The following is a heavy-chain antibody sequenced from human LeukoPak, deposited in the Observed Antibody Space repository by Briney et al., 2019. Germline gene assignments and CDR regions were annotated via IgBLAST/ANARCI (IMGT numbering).Heavy chain of an antibody. V-gene: IGHV1-2*02. CDR2: INPNSGGT. J-gene: IGHJ4*02. Sequence: ASVKVSCKASGYTFTGYYMHWVRRAPGQGLEWMGWINPNSGGTNYAQKFQGRVTMTRDTSISTAYMELSRLRSDDTAVYYCARERSKGSGSSMPGYWGQGTLVTVSS. D-gene: IGHD1-26*01. CDR3: ARERSKGSGSSMPGY. CDR1: GYTFTGYY.